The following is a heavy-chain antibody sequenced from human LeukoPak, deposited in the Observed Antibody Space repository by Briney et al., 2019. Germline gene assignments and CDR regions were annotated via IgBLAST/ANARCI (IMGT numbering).Heavy chain of an antibody. CDR3: ATARDGYNFAH. V-gene: IGHV1-46*01. Sequence: ASVKVSCKTSGYTFTSYYIHWVRQAPGQGLEWMGIINPSGGSTSYAQKFQGRVTMTEDTSTDTAYMELSSLRSEDTAVYYCATARDGYNFAHWGQGTLVTVSS. CDR2: INPSGGST. CDR1: GYTFTSYY. J-gene: IGHJ4*02. D-gene: IGHD5-24*01.